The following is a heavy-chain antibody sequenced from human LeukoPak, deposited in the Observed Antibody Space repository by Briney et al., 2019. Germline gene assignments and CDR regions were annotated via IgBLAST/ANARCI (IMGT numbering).Heavy chain of an antibody. V-gene: IGHV3-23*01. CDR3: AKESTVTPGNVNWFDP. D-gene: IGHD4-17*01. CDR1: RFTFSLYA. J-gene: IGHJ5*02. CDR2: ISGSGDNT. Sequence: GGSLRLSCAASRFTFSLYAISWVRQAPGKGLEWISSISGSGDNTYYAESVKGRFTISRDNSKNTLYLRMKSVRAEDTATYYCAKESTVTPGNVNWFDPWGQGTLVTVSS.